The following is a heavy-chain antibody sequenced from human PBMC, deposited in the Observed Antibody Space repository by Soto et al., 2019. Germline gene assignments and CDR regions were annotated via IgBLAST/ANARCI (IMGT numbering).Heavy chain of an antibody. J-gene: IGHJ6*02. CDR2: IKQDGSEK. CDR3: ARVPDTAMAYYYYGMDV. D-gene: IGHD5-18*01. CDR1: GFTFSSYW. Sequence: AGGSLRLSCAASGFTFSSYWMSWVRQAPGKGLEWVANIKQDGSEKYYVDSVKGRFTISRDNAKNSLYLQMNSLRAEDTAVYYCARVPDTAMAYYYYGMDVWGQGTTVTVSS. V-gene: IGHV3-7*05.